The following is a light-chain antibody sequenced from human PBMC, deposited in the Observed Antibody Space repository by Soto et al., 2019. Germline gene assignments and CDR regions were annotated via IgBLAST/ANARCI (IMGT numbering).Light chain of an antibody. CDR2: DTS. J-gene: IGKJ2*01. V-gene: IGKV3-11*01. Sequence: EIVLTQSPATLSLSPGERATLSCRASQSFSGNLAWYQQKLGQAPRLLIYDTSNRATGIPARFSGSGSGTDFTLTISSLEPEDFAVYYCQQRSNWPRTFGQGTKLEIK. CDR1: QSFSGN. CDR3: QQRSNWPRT.